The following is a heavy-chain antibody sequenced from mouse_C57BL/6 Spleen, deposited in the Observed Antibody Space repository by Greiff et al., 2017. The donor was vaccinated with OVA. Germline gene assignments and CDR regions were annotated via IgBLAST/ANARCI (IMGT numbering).Heavy chain of an antibody. V-gene: IGHV1-50*01. CDR2: IDPSDSYT. Sequence: QVQLQQPGAELVKPGASVKLSCKASGYTFTSYWMQWVKQRPGQGLEWIGEIDPSDSYTNYNQKFKGKATLTVDTSPSTAYMQLSSLTSEDSAVYYCARGGQDFDYWGQGTTLTVSS. CDR1: GYTFTSYW. D-gene: IGHD3-3*01. CDR3: ARGGQDFDY. J-gene: IGHJ2*01.